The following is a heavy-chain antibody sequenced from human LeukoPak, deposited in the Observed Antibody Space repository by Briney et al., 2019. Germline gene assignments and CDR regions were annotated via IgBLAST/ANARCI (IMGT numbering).Heavy chain of an antibody. D-gene: IGHD3-9*01. J-gene: IGHJ5*02. CDR2: IIPIFGTA. Sequence: ASVKVSCKASGGTFSSYANSWVRQAPGQGLEWMGGIIPIFGTANYAQKFQGRVTITADESTSTAYMELSSLRSEDTAVYYCARGLLTGYSPYWFDPWGQGTLVTVSS. V-gene: IGHV1-69*13. CDR3: ARGLLTGYSPYWFDP. CDR1: GGTFSSYA.